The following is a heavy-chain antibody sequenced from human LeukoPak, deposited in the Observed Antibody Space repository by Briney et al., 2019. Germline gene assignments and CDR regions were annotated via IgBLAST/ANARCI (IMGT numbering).Heavy chain of an antibody. CDR2: MSGSGAST. V-gene: IGHV3-23*01. CDR1: GFTFSNYA. CDR3: ARDRDWSFDY. Sequence: GGSLRLSCAASGFTFSNYAMSWVRQTPGKGLEWVSAMSGSGASTYYADSVKGRFTISRDNAKNSLYLQMNSLRDEDTAVYYCARDRDWSFDYWGQGTLVTVSS. J-gene: IGHJ4*02. D-gene: IGHD3/OR15-3a*01.